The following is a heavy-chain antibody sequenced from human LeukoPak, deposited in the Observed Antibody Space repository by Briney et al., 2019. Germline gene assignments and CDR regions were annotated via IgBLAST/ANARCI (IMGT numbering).Heavy chain of an antibody. Sequence: SETLSLTCAVYGGSFSGYYWSWIRQPPGKGLEWIGEINHSGSTNYNPSLKSRVTISVDTSKNQFSLKLSSVTAADTAVYYCAPGIAGNYGMDVWGQGTTVTVSS. D-gene: IGHD6-13*01. CDR2: INHSGST. V-gene: IGHV4-34*01. CDR3: APGIAGNYGMDV. CDR1: GGSFSGYY. J-gene: IGHJ6*02.